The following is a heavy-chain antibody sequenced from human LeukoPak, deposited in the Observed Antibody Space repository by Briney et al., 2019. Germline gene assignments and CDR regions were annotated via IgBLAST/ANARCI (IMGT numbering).Heavy chain of an antibody. J-gene: IGHJ4*02. Sequence: GGSLRLSCAASGFTFSSYSMNWVRQAPGKGLGWVSSISSSSSYIYYADSVKGRFTISRDNAKNSLYLQMNSLRAEDTAVYYCARGWTYSGYVLDYWGQGTLVTVSS. D-gene: IGHD5-12*01. CDR2: ISSSSSYI. V-gene: IGHV3-21*01. CDR1: GFTFSSYS. CDR3: ARGWTYSGYVLDY.